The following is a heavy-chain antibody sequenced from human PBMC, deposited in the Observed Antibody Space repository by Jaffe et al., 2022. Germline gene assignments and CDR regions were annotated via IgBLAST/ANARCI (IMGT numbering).Heavy chain of an antibody. D-gene: IGHD4-17*01. CDR2: IRYDGSNK. CDR1: GFTFSSYG. CDR3: AKPTDYGDPLGFNY. Sequence: QVQLVESGGGVVQPGGSLRLSCAASGFTFSSYGMHWVRQAPGKGLEWVAFIRYDGSNKYYADSVKGRFTISRDNSKNTLYLQMNSLRAEDTAVYYCAKPTDYGDPLGFNYWGQGTLVTVSS. V-gene: IGHV3-30*02. J-gene: IGHJ4*02.